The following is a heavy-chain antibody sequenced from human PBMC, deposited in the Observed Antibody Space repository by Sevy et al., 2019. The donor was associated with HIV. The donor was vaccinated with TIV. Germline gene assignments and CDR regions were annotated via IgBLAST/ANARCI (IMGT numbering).Heavy chain of an antibody. CDR3: ARRSGWNDY. J-gene: IGHJ4*02. CDR1: GGSFSGYY. V-gene: IGHV4-34*01. D-gene: IGHD6-19*01. Sequence: SETLSLTCAVYGGSFSGYYWSWIRQPPGKGLEWIGEINPSGSTNYNPSLKSRVTISVDTSKNQFSLKLSSVTAADTAVYYCARRSGWNDYWGQGTLVTVSS. CDR2: INPSGST.